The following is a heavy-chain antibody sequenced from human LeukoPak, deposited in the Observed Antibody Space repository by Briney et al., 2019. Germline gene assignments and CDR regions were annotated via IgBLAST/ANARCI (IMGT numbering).Heavy chain of an antibody. CDR3: ARDHPHEAAALGY. CDR2: IYYSGST. CDR1: GGSISSSSYY. V-gene: IGHV4-39*07. D-gene: IGHD2-2*01. J-gene: IGHJ4*02. Sequence: SETLSLTCTVSGGSISSSSYYWGWIRQPPGKGLEWIGSIYYSGSTYYNPSLKSRVTISVDTSKNQFSLKLSSVTAADTAVYYCARDHPHEAAALGYWGQGTLVTVSS.